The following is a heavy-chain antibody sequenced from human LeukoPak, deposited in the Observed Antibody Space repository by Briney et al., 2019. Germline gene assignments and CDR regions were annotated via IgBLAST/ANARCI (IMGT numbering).Heavy chain of an antibody. D-gene: IGHD2-2*02. Sequence: SSETLSLTCTVSGGSISSGGYYWSWVRQAPGKGLEWVSVISGSGGSTYYADSVKGRFTISRDNSKNTLYLQLNSLKAEDTAVYYCAKASSTSCYTAIDYWGQGTLVTVSS. CDR1: GGSISSGGYY. CDR3: AKASSTSCYTAIDY. V-gene: IGHV3-23*01. J-gene: IGHJ4*02. CDR2: ISGSGGST.